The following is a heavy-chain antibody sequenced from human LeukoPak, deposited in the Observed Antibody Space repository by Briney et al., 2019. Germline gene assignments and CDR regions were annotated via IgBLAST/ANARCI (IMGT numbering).Heavy chain of an antibody. D-gene: IGHD2-2*01. CDR2: IYHSGST. CDR1: GSSITRGDY. V-gene: IGHV4-38-2*02. CDR3: ARELRDIVVVPAAPYMDV. J-gene: IGHJ6*03. Sequence: SETLSLTCTVSGSSITRGDYWGWIRQSPGKGLEWIGAIYHSGSTYYNPSLKSRVTISVDTSKNQFSLKLSSVTAADTAVYYCARELRDIVVVPAAPYMDVWGKGTTVTVSS.